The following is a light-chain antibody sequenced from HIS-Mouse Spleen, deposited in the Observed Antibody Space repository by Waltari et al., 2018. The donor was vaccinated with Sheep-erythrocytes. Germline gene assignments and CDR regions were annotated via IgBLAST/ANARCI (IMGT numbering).Light chain of an antibody. V-gene: IGKV1-39*01. Sequence: DIQMTQSPSSLSASVGARATSTCRASQNISSSLNWYQQKPGKAPKLLIYAASSLQSEVPSRFSGSGSGTDFTLTISTLQPEDFAPYYCQQRYSTPPTFGGGTKVESK. J-gene: IGKJ4*01. CDR1: QNISSS. CDR3: QQRYSTPPT. CDR2: AAS.